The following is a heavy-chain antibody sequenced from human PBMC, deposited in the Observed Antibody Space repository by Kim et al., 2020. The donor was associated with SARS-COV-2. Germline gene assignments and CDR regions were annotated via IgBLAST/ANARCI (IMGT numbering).Heavy chain of an antibody. J-gene: IGHJ6*02. CDR3: AKGIQLWAYYYGMDV. CDR2: ISGSGGST. D-gene: IGHD5-18*01. Sequence: GGSLRLSCAASGFTFSSYAMSWVRQAPGKGLEWVSAISGSGGSTYYADSVKGRFTISRDNSKNTLYMQMNSLRAEDTAVYYCAKGIQLWAYYYGMDVWGQGTTVTVSS. CDR1: GFTFSSYA. V-gene: IGHV3-23*01.